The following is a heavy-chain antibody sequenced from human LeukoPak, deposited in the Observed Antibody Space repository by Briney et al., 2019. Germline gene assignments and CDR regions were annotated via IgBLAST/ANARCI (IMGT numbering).Heavy chain of an antibody. D-gene: IGHD5-12*01. V-gene: IGHV3-23*01. CDR3: AKVISSYSSFDSY. J-gene: IGHJ4*02. Sequence: GGSLRLSCAASGITFNNFGMRWVRQAPGEGLEWVSTISNGGDHKFYADSVRGRFTISRDNSKNTLYLQMDSFRAEDTAVYYCAKVISSYSSFDSYWGQGTLVTVSS. CDR2: ISNGGDHK. CDR1: GITFNNFG.